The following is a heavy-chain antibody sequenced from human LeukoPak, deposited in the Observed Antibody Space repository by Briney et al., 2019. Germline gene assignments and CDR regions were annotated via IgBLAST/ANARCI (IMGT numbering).Heavy chain of an antibody. CDR1: GGSISSYY. J-gene: IGHJ6*03. CDR2: IYTSGST. D-gene: IGHD3-22*01. Sequence: SETLPLTCTVSGGSISSYYWSWIRQPAGKGLEWIGRIYTSGSTNYNPSLKSRVTMSVDTSKNQFSLKLSSVTAADTAVYYCARSSEGRYYYDSSGFSYYYYYMDVWGKGTTVTISS. CDR3: ARSSEGRYYYDSSGFSYYYYYMDV. V-gene: IGHV4-4*07.